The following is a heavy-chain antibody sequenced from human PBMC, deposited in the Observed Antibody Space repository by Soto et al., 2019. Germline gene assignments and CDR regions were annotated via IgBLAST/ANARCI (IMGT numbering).Heavy chain of an antibody. CDR3: ARQDREDSRGPYSWFDP. V-gene: IGHV4-59*08. CDR2: VSHTGTT. D-gene: IGHD3-22*01. CDR1: GSTLSRYF. Sequence: PSETLTITCSPPGSTLSRYFLSYPRRPPQKGLEWIAYVSHTGTTKYNPSLKSRVTVSIDTSNNQFSLQLSSVTAADTAVYYCARQDREDSRGPYSWFDPWGQGIMVTVSS. J-gene: IGHJ5*02.